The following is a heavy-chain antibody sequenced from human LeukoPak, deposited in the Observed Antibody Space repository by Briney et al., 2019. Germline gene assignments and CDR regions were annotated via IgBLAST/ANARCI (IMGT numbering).Heavy chain of an antibody. D-gene: IGHD6-13*01. J-gene: IGHJ4*02. CDR1: GSTFSSYG. Sequence: GGSLRLSCAASGSTFSSYGMHWVRQAPGKGLEWVAVISYDGSNKYYADSVKGRFTISRDNSKNTLYLQMNSLRAEDTAVYYCASESGPYSSSWIDYWGQGTLVTVSS. CDR3: ASESGPYSSSWIDY. CDR2: ISYDGSNK. V-gene: IGHV3-30*03.